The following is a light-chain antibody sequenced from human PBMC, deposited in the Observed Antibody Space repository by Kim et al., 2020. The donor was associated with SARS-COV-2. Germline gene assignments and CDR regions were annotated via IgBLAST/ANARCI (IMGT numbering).Light chain of an antibody. CDR2: QDS. Sequence: SYELTQPPSVSVSPGQTASITCSGDKVGDKYACWYQQKPGQSPVLVIYQDSKRPSGIPERFSGSNSGNTATLTISGTQAMDEADYYCQAWDSSKGVFGTGTKVTVL. CDR3: QAWDSSKGV. V-gene: IGLV3-1*01. CDR1: KVGDKY. J-gene: IGLJ1*01.